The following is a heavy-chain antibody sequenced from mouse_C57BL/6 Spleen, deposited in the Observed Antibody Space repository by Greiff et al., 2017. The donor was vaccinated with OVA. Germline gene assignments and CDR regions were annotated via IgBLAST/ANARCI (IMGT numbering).Heavy chain of an antibody. V-gene: IGHV5-17*01. J-gene: IGHJ2*01. Sequence: EVQLVESGGGLVKPGGSLKLSCAASGFTFSDYGMHWVRQAPEKGLEWVAYISSGSSTIYYADTVKGRFTISRDNAKNTLFLQMTSLRSEDTAMYYCARHYGYDDYFDYWGQGTTLTVSS. CDR3: ARHYGYDDYFDY. CDR1: GFTFSDYG. CDR2: ISSGSSTI. D-gene: IGHD2-2*01.